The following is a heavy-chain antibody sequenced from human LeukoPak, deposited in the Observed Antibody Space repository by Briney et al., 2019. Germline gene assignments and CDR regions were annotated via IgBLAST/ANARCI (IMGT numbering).Heavy chain of an antibody. CDR2: INWNGGST. CDR1: GFTFDDYS. Sequence: GGSLRLSCAASGFTFDDYSMTWVRQAPGKGLEWVSCINWNGGSTDYADSVKGRFTISRDNAKNSLYLQMNSLRAEDTALYYCARNRGSYYDSSGYYGWGQGTLVTVSP. D-gene: IGHD3-22*01. J-gene: IGHJ4*02. CDR3: ARNRGSYYDSSGYYG. V-gene: IGHV3-20*04.